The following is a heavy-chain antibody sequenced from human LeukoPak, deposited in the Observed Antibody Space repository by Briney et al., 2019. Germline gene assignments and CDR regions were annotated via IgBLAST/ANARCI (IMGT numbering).Heavy chain of an antibody. J-gene: IGHJ4*02. Sequence: ASVKVSCKASGYTFTGYYMHWVRQAPGQGLEWMGWINPNSGGANYAQKFQGRVTMTRDTSISTGYMELSSLRSDDTAVYYCARSADYSNQHNDYWGQGTLVAVSS. CDR1: GYTFTGYY. CDR3: ARSADYSNQHNDY. D-gene: IGHD4-11*01. CDR2: INPNSGGA. V-gene: IGHV1-2*02.